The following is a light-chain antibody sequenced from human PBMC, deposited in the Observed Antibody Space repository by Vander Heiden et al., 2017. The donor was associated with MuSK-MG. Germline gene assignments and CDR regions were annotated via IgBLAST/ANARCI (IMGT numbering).Light chain of an antibody. CDR2: EVS. CDR3: SSYTSASTLVV. CDR1: SNYVGGHNY. Sequence: QSDLTQPASVSGSPGQSIPISCTGTSNYVGGHNYVSWYQQHPGKAPKLMIYEVSKRHSGVSNQFSGSKSENTASLTISGLQAEDEADYYCSSYTSASTLVVFGGGTKLTVL. J-gene: IGLJ2*01. V-gene: IGLV2-14*01.